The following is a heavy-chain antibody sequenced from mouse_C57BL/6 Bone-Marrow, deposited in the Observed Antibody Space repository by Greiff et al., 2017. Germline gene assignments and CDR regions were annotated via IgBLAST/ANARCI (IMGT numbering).Heavy chain of an antibody. J-gene: IGHJ3*01. CDR1: GYTFTSYW. CDR3: ARARIATVVAPFAY. Sequence: VQLQQSGAELAKPGASVKLSCKASGYTFTSYWMHWVKQRPGQGLEWIGYINPSSGYTKYNQKFKDKATLTADKSSSTAYMQMSSLTYEDSAGYYGARARIATVVAPFAYWGQGTLVTVSA. V-gene: IGHV1-7*01. D-gene: IGHD1-1*01. CDR2: INPSSGYT.